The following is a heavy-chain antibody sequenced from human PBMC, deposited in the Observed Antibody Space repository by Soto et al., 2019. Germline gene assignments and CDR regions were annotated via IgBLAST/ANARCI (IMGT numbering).Heavy chain of an antibody. V-gene: IGHV3-23*01. CDR3: TRSLRGARFLEWLPPLEDDAFDI. CDR2: IAGSGGDI. D-gene: IGHD3-3*01. CDR1: AFPFSSYA. J-gene: IGHJ3*02. Sequence: GGSLRLSCAASAFPFSSYAMAWVRQAPGRXLEWVSSIAGSGGDISYADSVKGRFTISRDNSKNTLYLQMDSLRAEDTAIYYCTRSLRGARFLEWLPPLEDDAFDIWGQGTMVTVSS.